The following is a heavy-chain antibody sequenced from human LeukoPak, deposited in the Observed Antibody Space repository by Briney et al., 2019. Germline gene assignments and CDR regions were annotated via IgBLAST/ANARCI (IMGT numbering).Heavy chain of an antibody. CDR2: ISAYNGNT. Sequence: GASVKVSCEASGYTFTSYGISWVRQAPGQGLEWMGWISAYNGNTNYAQKLQGRVTMTTDTSTSTAYMELRSLRSDDTAVYYCARENPKLSITIFGVAPLDYWGQGTLVTVSS. V-gene: IGHV1-18*01. CDR3: ARENPKLSITIFGVAPLDY. J-gene: IGHJ4*02. D-gene: IGHD3-3*01. CDR1: GYTFTSYG.